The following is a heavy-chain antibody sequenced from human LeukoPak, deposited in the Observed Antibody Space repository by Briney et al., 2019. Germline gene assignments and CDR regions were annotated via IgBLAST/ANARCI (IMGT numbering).Heavy chain of an antibody. CDR2: LSGSAGST. D-gene: IGHD3-10*01. CDR3: AKGVRFGESLPTYFDY. CDR1: GFTFSSYA. J-gene: IGHJ4*02. Sequence: PGGSLRLSCAASGFTFSSYAMSWVRQAPGKGLEWVSGLSGSAGSTYYTDSVKGRFTISRDNSKNTLYLQMNSLRAEDTAIYYCAKGVRFGESLPTYFDYWGQGTLVTVSS. V-gene: IGHV3-23*01.